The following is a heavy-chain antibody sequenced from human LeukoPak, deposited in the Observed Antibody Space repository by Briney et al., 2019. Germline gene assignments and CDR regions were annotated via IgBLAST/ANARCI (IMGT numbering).Heavy chain of an antibody. D-gene: IGHD1-26*01. V-gene: IGHV3-23*01. CDR3: AKERREQSRDNYFDY. Sequence: QPGGSLRLSCAASGFTFSNYAMNWVRQAPGKGLEWVSLISGSGVNTYYADSVKGRFTISRDNSKNTLYLQMNSLRAEDTAVYYCAKERREQSRDNYFDYWGQGTLVTVSS. CDR1: GFTFSNYA. CDR2: ISGSGVNT. J-gene: IGHJ4*02.